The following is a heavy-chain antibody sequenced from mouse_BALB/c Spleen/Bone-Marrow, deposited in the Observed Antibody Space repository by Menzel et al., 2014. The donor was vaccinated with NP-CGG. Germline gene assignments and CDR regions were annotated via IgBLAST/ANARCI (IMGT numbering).Heavy chain of an antibody. J-gene: IGHJ3*02. CDR3: ARAGSYDDYGDYGLENL. Sequence: LEESGGRLVTPGTPLTLTCTASGFSLSSYYMSWVRQAPGKGLEWIGIISGSGETYYASWAKGRFTISKTSSTTVDLKMTSLTTEDTATYFCARAGSYDDYGDYGLENLWGQGTLVTVS. V-gene: IGHV5-6-5*01. D-gene: IGHD2-13*01. CDR1: GFSLSSYY. CDR2: ISGSGET.